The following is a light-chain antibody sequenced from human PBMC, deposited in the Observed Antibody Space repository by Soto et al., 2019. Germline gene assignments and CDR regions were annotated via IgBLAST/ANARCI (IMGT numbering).Light chain of an antibody. V-gene: IGKV3-11*01. CDR2: DAS. CDR1: QSVSSY. Sequence: EIVLTQSPATLSLSPGERATLSCRASQSVSSYLDWYQQKPGQAPRLLIYDASNRATGIPARFSGSGSGTDFTLTISSLVPEGFAVYYCQQRSNWPPWTFGQGTKVEIK. J-gene: IGKJ1*01. CDR3: QQRSNWPPWT.